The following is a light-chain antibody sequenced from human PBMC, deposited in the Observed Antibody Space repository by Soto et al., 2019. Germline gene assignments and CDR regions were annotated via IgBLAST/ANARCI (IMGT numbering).Light chain of an antibody. V-gene: IGKV1-39*01. CDR1: QSISTY. J-gene: IGKJ1*01. CDR2: AAS. CDR3: QQSYNFPWT. Sequence: DIQMTQSPSSLSASVGDRVTITCRAGQSISTYVNWYQQKPGKAPKLLIYAASRLQGGVSSRFSGSRSGTDFTLTISSLEPEDFATYYCQQSYNFPWTFGQGTKVEI.